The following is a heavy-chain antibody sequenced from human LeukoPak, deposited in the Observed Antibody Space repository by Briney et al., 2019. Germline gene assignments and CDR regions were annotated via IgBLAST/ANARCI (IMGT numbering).Heavy chain of an antibody. J-gene: IGHJ4*02. V-gene: IGHV1-46*01. CDR3: AREPRNTYYYDSSGYSEFDY. CDR2: INPSGGST. Sequence: ASVKVSCKASGYTFTSYYMHWVRQAPGQGLEWMGIINPSGGSTSYAQEFQGRVTMTRDTSTSTVYMELSSLRSEDTAVYYCAREPRNTYYYDSSGYSEFDYWGQGTLVTVSS. CDR1: GYTFTSYY. D-gene: IGHD3-22*01.